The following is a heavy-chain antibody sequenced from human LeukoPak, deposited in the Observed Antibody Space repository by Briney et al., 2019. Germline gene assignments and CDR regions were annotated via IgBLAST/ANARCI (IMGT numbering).Heavy chain of an antibody. J-gene: IGHJ4*02. CDR2: IDPNSGDT. D-gene: IGHD3-3*01. CDR3: ARDYDSELDY. CDR1: GYPFTGYY. Sequence: ASVKASCKASGYPFTGYYMHWVRQAPGQELEWMGWIDPNSGDTNYAQNLQGRVTMTRDTSINTAYMEVNRLTFDDTAMYYCARDYDSELDYWGQGTLVTVSS. V-gene: IGHV1-2*02.